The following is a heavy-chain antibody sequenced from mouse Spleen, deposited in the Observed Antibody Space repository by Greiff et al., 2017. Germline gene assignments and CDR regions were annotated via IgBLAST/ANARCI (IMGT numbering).Heavy chain of an antibody. D-gene: IGHD2-1*01. V-gene: IGHV1-69*01. J-gene: IGHJ2*01. Sequence: QVQLKQPGAELVMPGASVKLSCKASGYTFTSYWMHWVQQRPGQGLEWIGEIDPSDSYTNYNQKFKGKATLTVDKSSSTAYMQLSSLTSEDSAVYYCARGNYDNYDYFDYWGQGTTLTGSS. CDR3: ARGNYDNYDYFDY. CDR2: IDPSDSYT. CDR1: GYTFTSYW.